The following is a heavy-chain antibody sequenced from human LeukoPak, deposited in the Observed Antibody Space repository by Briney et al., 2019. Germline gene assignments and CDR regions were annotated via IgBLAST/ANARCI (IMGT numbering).Heavy chain of an antibody. CDR2: VYDSGRT. CDR1: GGSINTYY. Sequence: SETLSLTCTVSGGSINTYYWSWIRQPPGKRLEWIGYVYDSGRTKYNPSLKSRGTISVDTSKNQLSLKLTSVTAADTAVYYCARWQWGSSLDLWGQGTMVTVSS. J-gene: IGHJ3*01. V-gene: IGHV4-59*01. CDR3: ARWQWGSSLDL. D-gene: IGHD6-19*01.